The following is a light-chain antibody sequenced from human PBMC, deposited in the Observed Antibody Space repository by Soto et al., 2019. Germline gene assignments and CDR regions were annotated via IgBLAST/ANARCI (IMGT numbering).Light chain of an antibody. CDR2: LGS. V-gene: IGKV2-28*01. CDR3: MQALQTPLT. CDR1: QSLLDSNGYTY. Sequence: DIVMTQSPLSLPVTPGEPASFSCRSSQSLLDSNGYTYLDWYLQKPGQSPQLLIYLGSNRASGVPDRFSGSGSGTDFTLNISRVEAEDVGVYYCMQALQTPLTFGGGTKVEIK. J-gene: IGKJ4*01.